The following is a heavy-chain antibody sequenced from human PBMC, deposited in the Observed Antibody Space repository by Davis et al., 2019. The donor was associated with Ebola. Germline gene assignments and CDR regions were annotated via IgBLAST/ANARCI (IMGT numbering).Heavy chain of an antibody. CDR2: INHSGST. J-gene: IGHJ5*02. CDR3: ARGRIAARPVSEWFDP. V-gene: IGHV4-34*01. D-gene: IGHD6-6*01. Sequence: SETLSFTCAVYGGSFSGYYWSWIRQPPGKGLEWIGEINHSGSTNYNPSLKSRVTISVDTSKNQFSLKLSSVTAADTAVYYCARGRIAARPVSEWFDPWGQGTLVTVSS. CDR1: GGSFSGYY.